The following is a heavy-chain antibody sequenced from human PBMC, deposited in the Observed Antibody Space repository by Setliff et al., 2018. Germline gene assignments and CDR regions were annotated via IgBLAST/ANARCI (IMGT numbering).Heavy chain of an antibody. J-gene: IGHJ6*02. CDR1: GFTFSSYA. V-gene: IGHV3-23*01. Sequence: GGSLRLSCAASGFTFSSYAMSWVRQAPGKGLEWVSAISGSGVSTYYADSVKGRFTISRDNAKNSLYLQMNSLRAEDTAVYYCARDHVYGSQYYYYYYGMDVWGQGTTVTVSS. D-gene: IGHD3-10*01. CDR2: ISGSGVST. CDR3: ARDHVYGSQYYYYYYGMDV.